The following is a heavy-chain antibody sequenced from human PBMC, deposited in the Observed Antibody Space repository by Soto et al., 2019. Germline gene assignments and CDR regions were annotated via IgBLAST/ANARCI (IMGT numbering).Heavy chain of an antibody. Sequence: QVQLVQSGAEVKKPGSSVKVSCKASGGTFSSYAISWVRQAPGQGLEWMGGIIPIFGTANYAQKFQGRVTITADESTSKAYMELSRLRSEDTAVYYCARNGGPLGSYYYGMDVWGQGTTVTVSS. CDR2: IIPIFGTA. CDR1: GGTFSSYA. J-gene: IGHJ6*02. D-gene: IGHD3-16*01. CDR3: ARNGGPLGSYYYGMDV. V-gene: IGHV1-69*12.